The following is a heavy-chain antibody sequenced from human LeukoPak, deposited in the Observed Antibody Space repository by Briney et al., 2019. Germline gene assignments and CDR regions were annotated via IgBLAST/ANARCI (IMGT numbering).Heavy chain of an antibody. Sequence: PGGSLRLSCAASGFTFSSYSMNWVRQAPGKGLEWVSSIGSTSSYIYYADSVKGRFTISRDNAKTSLFLQLNSLRAEDTAVYYCARASGYNFFFDYWGQGALVTVSS. V-gene: IGHV3-21*01. CDR3: ARASGYNFFFDY. CDR1: GFTFSSYS. D-gene: IGHD5-24*01. J-gene: IGHJ4*02. CDR2: IGSTSSYI.